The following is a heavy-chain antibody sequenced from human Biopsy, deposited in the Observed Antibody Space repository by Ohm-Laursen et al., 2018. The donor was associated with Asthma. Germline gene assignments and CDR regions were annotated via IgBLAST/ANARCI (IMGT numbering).Heavy chain of an antibody. CDR3: ARHWNWGSFFDY. CDR1: GGSMSSSSYS. Sequence: GTLSLTCTVSGGSMSSSSYSWGWIRQPPGKGLEWIGSISYTGNTDIPSLRSRVTLSVDTPKNNFSLKLTSVTAAGTAVFYCARHWNWGSFFDYWGQGMLVTVSS. V-gene: IGHV4-39*01. CDR2: ISYTGNT. J-gene: IGHJ4*02. D-gene: IGHD7-27*01.